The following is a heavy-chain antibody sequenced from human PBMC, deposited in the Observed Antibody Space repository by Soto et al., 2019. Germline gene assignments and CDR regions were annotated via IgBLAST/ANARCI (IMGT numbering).Heavy chain of an antibody. J-gene: IGHJ4*02. V-gene: IGHV1-18*01. CDR3: ARGRYGDY. CDR1: GYTFTSYG. CDR2: ISAHNGNT. D-gene: IGHD1-1*01. Sequence: QVHLVQSGAEVKKPGASVKVSCKASGYTFTSYGITWVRQAPGQGLEWMGWISAHNGNTDYAQKLQGRVIVTRDTCTSTAYMELSGLISDDTAVYYCARGRYGDYWGQGALVTVSS.